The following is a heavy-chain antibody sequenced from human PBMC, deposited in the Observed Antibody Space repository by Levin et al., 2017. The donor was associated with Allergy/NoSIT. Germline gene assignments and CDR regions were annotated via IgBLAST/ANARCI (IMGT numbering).Heavy chain of an antibody. Sequence: SQTLSLTCAISGDRVSSNSASWNWIRQSPSRGLEWLGRTFYRSKWYTDYAVSVKSRIIINADTSNNQFSLQLNSVTPEDTAVYYCARGLGLTVTTDWFDPWGQGTLVTVSS. CDR3: ARGLGLTVTTDWFDP. CDR2: TFYRSKWYT. J-gene: IGHJ5*02. V-gene: IGHV6-1*01. D-gene: IGHD4-17*01. CDR1: GDRVSSNSAS.